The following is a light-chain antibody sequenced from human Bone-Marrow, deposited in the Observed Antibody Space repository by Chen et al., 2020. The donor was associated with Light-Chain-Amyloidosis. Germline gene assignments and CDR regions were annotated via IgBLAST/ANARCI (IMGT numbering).Light chain of an antibody. Sequence: ELVLTQSPGTLSLSPGEGSTLSCTARQTISSNYLTWYQQKFGQAPRLLIYGSSSRATGIPGRFTGSGSGTDFTLTINRREPEDFAMYYCQQYGNSPLTFGGGTKGEIK. V-gene: IGKV3-20*01. CDR3: QQYGNSPLT. CDR2: GSS. J-gene: IGKJ4*01. CDR1: QTISSNY.